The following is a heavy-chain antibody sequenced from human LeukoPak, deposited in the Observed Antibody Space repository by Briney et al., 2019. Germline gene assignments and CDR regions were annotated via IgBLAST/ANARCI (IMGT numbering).Heavy chain of an antibody. CDR2: IYPSGST. CDR3: ASLTTTGTTYLPY. D-gene: IGHD1-1*01. Sequence: SETLSLTCIVSGDSISSSSYYWSWIRQPAGKGLEWIGRIYPSGSTNYNPSLRSRLTISVDTSKNQFSLKLSSVTAADTAVYYCASLTTTGTTYLPYWGQGTLVTVSS. J-gene: IGHJ4*02. V-gene: IGHV4-61*02. CDR1: GDSISSSSYY.